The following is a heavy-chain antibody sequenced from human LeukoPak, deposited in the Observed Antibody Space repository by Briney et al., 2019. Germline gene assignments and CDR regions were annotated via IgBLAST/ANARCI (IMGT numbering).Heavy chain of an antibody. J-gene: IGHJ4*02. CDR2: IIPIFGTA. CDR3: AVETYYYGSGSYSIDY. CDR1: GGTFSSYA. Sequence: SVKVSYKASGGTFSSYAISWVRQAPGQGLEWMGGIIPIFGTANYAQKFQGRVTITADESTSTAYMELSSLRSEDTAVYYCAVETYYYGSGSYSIDYWGQGTLVTVSS. V-gene: IGHV1-69*13. D-gene: IGHD3-10*01.